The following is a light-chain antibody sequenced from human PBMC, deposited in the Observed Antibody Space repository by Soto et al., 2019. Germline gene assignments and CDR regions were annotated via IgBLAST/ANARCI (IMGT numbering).Light chain of an antibody. V-gene: IGKV1-5*03. J-gene: IGKJ1*01. Sequence: DIQMPQSPSTLSASVGDRVTITCRASQSIDSWLAWYQHKPGKAPKLLIFKASTLETGVPSRFSGSGSETEFTLTISSLQPDDSATYYCQPYNSYSRTFGQGTKVEIK. CDR1: QSIDSW. CDR2: KAS. CDR3: QPYNSYSRT.